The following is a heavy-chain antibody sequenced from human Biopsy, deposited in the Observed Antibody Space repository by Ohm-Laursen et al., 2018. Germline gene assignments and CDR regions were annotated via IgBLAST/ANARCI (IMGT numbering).Heavy chain of an antibody. CDR3: ARATNSTGWAYYYCYGMDV. CDR1: GGSISSDY. Sequence: SETLSLTCTVSGGSISSDYWSWIPQTPGKGLEWIGYIYYSGSTDYTPSLTSRVTISVDTSKNQFSLRFSSVSAADTAVYYWARATNSTGWAYYYCYGMDVWGQGTTVTVSS. J-gene: IGHJ6*02. V-gene: IGHV4-59*01. CDR2: IYYSGST. D-gene: IGHD2/OR15-2a*01.